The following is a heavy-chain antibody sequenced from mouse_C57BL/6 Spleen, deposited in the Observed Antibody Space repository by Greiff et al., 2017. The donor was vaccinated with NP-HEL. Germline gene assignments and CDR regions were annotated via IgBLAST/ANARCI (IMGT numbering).Heavy chain of an antibody. Sequence: EVKLVESGGGLVQPGGSLKLSCAASGFTFSDYYMYWVRQTPEKRLEWVAYISNGGGSTYYPDTVKGRFTISRDNAKNTLYLQMSRLKSEDTAMYYCARQGTYYSNYVWFAYWGQGTLVTVSA. CDR1: GFTFSDYY. D-gene: IGHD2-5*01. CDR2: ISNGGGST. CDR3: ARQGTYYSNYVWFAY. J-gene: IGHJ3*01. V-gene: IGHV5-12*01.